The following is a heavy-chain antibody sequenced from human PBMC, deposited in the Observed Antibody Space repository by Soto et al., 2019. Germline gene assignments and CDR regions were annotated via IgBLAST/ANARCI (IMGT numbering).Heavy chain of an antibody. CDR1: GGTFSSYR. Sequence: QVQLVQSGAEVKKPGSSVKVSCKASGGTFSSYRISWVRQSPEQGLEWMGGIIPIFGTANYAQKFQGRVTITADESTSTAYMELSSLRSEDTAVYYCARDRLSTMFDYWGQGTLVTVSS. V-gene: IGHV1-69*12. CDR3: ARDRLSTMFDY. CDR2: IIPIFGTA. D-gene: IGHD3-10*01. J-gene: IGHJ4*02.